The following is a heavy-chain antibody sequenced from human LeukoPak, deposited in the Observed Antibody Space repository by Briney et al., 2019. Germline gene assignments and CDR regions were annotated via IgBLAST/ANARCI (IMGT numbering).Heavy chain of an antibody. CDR2: TYYSGST. CDR3: ARLGRGVTADFYFDY. CDR1: GGSIISGSYY. Sequence: SETLSLTCSVSGGSIISGSYYWGWIRQSPGKGLEWIVSTYYSGSTYYSPSLKSRVTISVDTSKNQFSLKLSSVTAADTAVYYCARLGRGVTADFYFDYWGQGTLVTVSS. D-gene: IGHD2-21*02. J-gene: IGHJ4*02. V-gene: IGHV4-39*07.